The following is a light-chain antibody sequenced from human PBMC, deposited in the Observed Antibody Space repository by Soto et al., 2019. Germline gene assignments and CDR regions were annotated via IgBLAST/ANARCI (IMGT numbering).Light chain of an antibody. Sequence: SALTQPRSVSGSPGQSVTISCTGTSSDVGGYNYVSWYQQHPGKAPKLMIYDVSKRPSGVPDHFSGSKSGNTASLTISGLQAEDEADYYCCSYAGSPYVFGTGTKVTVL. CDR3: CSYAGSPYV. CDR2: DVS. CDR1: SSDVGGYNY. J-gene: IGLJ1*01. V-gene: IGLV2-11*01.